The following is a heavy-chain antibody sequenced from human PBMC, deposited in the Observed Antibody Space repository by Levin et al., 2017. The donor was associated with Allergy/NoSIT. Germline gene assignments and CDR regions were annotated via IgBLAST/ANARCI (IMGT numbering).Heavy chain of an antibody. V-gene: IGHV3-23*01. Sequence: SCAASGFTFSSYAMSWVRQAPGKGLEWVSAISGSGGSTYYADSVKGRFTISRDNSKNTLYLQMNSLRAEDTAVYYCAKDRLSSSSLFLTAWGQGTLVTVSS. CDR2: ISGSGGST. J-gene: IGHJ5*02. D-gene: IGHD6-13*01. CDR3: AKDRLSSSSLFLTA. CDR1: GFTFSSYA.